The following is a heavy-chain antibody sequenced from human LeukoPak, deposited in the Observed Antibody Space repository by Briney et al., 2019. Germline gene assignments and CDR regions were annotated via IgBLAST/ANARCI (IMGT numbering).Heavy chain of an antibody. V-gene: IGHV1-3*01. Sequence: ASVKVSCKASGYTFASYAMHWVRQAPGQRLEWMGWINAGNGNTKYSQKFQGRVTITRDTSASTAYMELSSLRSEDTAVYYCARKGVGATADYWGQGTLVTVSS. CDR1: GYTFASYA. CDR2: INAGNGNT. J-gene: IGHJ4*02. CDR3: ARKGVGATADY. D-gene: IGHD1-26*01.